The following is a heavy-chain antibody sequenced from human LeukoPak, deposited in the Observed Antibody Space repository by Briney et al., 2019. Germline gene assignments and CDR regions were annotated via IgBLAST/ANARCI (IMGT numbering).Heavy chain of an antibody. CDR1: GYSFTSYW. CDR3: ARYPNYDILTGYLVDY. D-gene: IGHD3-9*01. CDR2: VYPGDSDT. V-gene: IGHV5-51*01. Sequence: GESLKISCKGSGYSFTSYWIGWVRQMPGKGLEWMGIVYPGDSDTRYSPSFQGQVTISAVKSISTAYLQWSSLKASDTAMYYCARYPNYDILTGYLVDYWGQGTLVTVSS. J-gene: IGHJ4*02.